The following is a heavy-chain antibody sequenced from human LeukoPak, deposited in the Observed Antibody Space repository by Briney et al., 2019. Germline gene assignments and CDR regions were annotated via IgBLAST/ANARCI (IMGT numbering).Heavy chain of an antibody. D-gene: IGHD3-22*01. CDR1: GGTFSSYA. V-gene: IGHV1-69*06. CDR2: IIPIFGTA. Sequence: EASVKVSCKASGGTFSSYAISWVRQAPGQGLEWMGGIIPIFGTANYAQKFQGRVTITADKSTSTAYMELSSLRSEDTAVYYCARVATIYYDSSVGPFDIWGQGTMVTVSS. J-gene: IGHJ3*02. CDR3: ARVATIYYDSSVGPFDI.